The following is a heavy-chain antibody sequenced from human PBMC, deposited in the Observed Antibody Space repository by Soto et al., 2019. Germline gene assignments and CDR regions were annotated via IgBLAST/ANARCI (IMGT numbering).Heavy chain of an antibody. CDR3: AREGSSSDNGMDV. J-gene: IGHJ6*02. V-gene: IGHV3-48*02. CDR2: MSSRSLTI. D-gene: IGHD6-6*01. Sequence: EVQLVESGGGLVQPGGSLRVSCAASGFTFSTYSMNWVRQAPGKGLEWVSYMSSRSLTIYYTDSVKGRFTISRDNAKNSLYLQMNSLRDEDTAVYYCAREGSSSDNGMDVWGQGTTVTVSS. CDR1: GFTFSTYS.